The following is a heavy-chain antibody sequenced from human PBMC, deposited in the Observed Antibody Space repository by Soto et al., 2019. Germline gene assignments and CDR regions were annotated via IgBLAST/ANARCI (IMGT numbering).Heavy chain of an antibody. V-gene: IGHV4-39*01. Sequence: QLQLQESGPGLVKPSETLSLTCTVSGGSISSSSYYWGWIRQPPGKGLEWIGRIDYSGSTYYNPSHKSRVTISVDTSKSQFSLKLSSVTAADTAVYYCARLGVGLGSGSYFWGQGTLVTVSS. D-gene: IGHD3-10*01. CDR3: ARLGVGLGSGSYF. CDR1: GGSISSSSYY. CDR2: IDYSGST. J-gene: IGHJ4*02.